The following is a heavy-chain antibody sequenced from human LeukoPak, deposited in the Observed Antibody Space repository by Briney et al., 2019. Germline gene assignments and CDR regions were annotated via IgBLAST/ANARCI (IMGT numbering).Heavy chain of an antibody. J-gene: IGHJ4*02. CDR1: GGSLSSSSYC. V-gene: IGHV4-39*01. D-gene: IGHD4-11*01. CDR3: VCSSPSLRATTYDY. CDR2: IYYSGGT. Sequence: SETLSLTCTVSGGSLSSSSYCWGWIRQPPGKGLEWIGSIYYSGGTYYNPSLKSRVTISVDTSKNQFSLKLSSVTAADTAVYYCVCSSPSLRATTYDYWGQGTLVTVSS.